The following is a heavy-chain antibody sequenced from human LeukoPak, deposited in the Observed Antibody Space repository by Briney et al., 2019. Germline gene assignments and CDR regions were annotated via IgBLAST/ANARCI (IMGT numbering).Heavy chain of an antibody. CDR3: ARDRMRFGELFPTEFDY. J-gene: IGHJ4*02. Sequence: PGGSLRLSCAASGFTFSSYWMHWVRQAPGKGLVWVSRINSDGSSITYADSVKGRFTISRDNAKNSLYLQMNSLRAEDTAVYYCARDRMRFGELFPTEFDYWGQGTLVTVSS. V-gene: IGHV3-74*03. D-gene: IGHD3-10*01. CDR2: INSDGSSI. CDR1: GFTFSSYW.